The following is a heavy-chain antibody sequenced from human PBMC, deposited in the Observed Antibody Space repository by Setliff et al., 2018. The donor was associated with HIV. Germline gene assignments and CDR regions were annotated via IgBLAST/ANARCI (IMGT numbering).Heavy chain of an antibody. J-gene: IGHJ4*02. D-gene: IGHD6-13*01. CDR1: GSSISYFY. CDR3: ARGFRGYSSIMYYFDY. CDR2: ISDSGST. V-gene: IGHV4-59*08. Sequence: PSETLSLTCTVSGSSISYFYWNWIRQSPGKGLEWIGYISDSGSTNYNPSLKSRVTISVDTSKNQFSLKLSSVTAADTAVYYCARGFRGYSSIMYYFDYWGQGTLVTVSS.